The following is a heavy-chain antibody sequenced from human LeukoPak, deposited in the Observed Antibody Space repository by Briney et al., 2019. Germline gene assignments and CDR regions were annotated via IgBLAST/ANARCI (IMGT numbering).Heavy chain of an antibody. D-gene: IGHD3-10*01. V-gene: IGHV3-49*04. CDR2: IRSKAYGGTT. Sequence: GRSLRLSCAASGFTFSSYAMHWVRQAPGKGLEWVGFIRSKAYGGTTEYAASVKGRFTISRDDSKSIAYLQMNSLKTEDTAVYYCTTFGELSLDAFDIWGQGTMVTVSS. CDR3: TTFGELSLDAFDI. J-gene: IGHJ3*02. CDR1: GFTFSSYA.